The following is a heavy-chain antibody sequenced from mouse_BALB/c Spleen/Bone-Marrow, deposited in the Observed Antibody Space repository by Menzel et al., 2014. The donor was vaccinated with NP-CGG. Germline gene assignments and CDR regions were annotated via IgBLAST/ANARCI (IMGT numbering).Heavy chain of an antibody. V-gene: IGHV1-15*01. Sequence: QVQLQQPVAELVRPGASVALSCKASGYTFTDYEMHWVKQTPVHGLEWIGAIDPETGGTAYNQKFKGKATLTADRSSSTAYMELRNLTSEDSAVYYCTRSRYGNYVMDFWGQGTSVTVSS. CDR2: IDPETGGT. CDR1: GYTFTDYE. CDR3: TRSRYGNYVMDF. J-gene: IGHJ4*01. D-gene: IGHD2-1*01.